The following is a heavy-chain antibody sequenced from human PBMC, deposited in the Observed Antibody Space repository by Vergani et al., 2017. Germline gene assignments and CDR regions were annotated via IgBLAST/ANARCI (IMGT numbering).Heavy chain of an antibody. V-gene: IGHV5-10-1*01. CDR1: GYSFTSYW. Sequence: EVQLVQSGAEVKKPGESLRISCKGSGYSFTSYWISWVRQMPGKGLEWMGRIDHSDSYTNYSPSFQGHVTIPADQSSSTAYLQWSSLKASDTAMYYCARPASSGSYSTPFDYWGQGTLVTVSS. J-gene: IGHJ4*02. CDR3: ARPASSGSYSTPFDY. D-gene: IGHD1-26*01. CDR2: IDHSDSYT.